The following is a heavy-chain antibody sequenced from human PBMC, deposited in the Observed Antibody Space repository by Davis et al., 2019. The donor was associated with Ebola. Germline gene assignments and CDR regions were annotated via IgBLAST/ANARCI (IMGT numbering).Heavy chain of an antibody. CDR3: ARGTWPYFDH. CDR1: GDSVSSNSAA. CDR2: TYYRSKLYT. J-gene: IGHJ4*02. V-gene: IGHV6-1*01. Sequence: MPSETLSLTCAISGDSVSSNSAAWNWIRQSPSRGLEWLGRTYYRSKLYTEYAISVKSRVTINPDPSKNQFSLQLNSVTPEDTAVYYCARGTWPYFDHWGQGTLVTVSS. D-gene: IGHD5-12*01.